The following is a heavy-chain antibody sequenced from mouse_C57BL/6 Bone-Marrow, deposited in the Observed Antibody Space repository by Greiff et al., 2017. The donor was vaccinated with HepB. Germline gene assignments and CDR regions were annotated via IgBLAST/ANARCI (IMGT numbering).Heavy chain of an antibody. CDR2: IYPRSGNT. D-gene: IGHD1-1*01. CDR3: ARWSYGSSVFAY. CDR1: GYTFTSYG. V-gene: IGHV1-81*01. Sequence: QVQLKESGAELARPGASVKLSCKASGYTFTSYGISWVKQRTGQGLEWIGEIYPRSGNTYYNEKFKGKATLTADKSSSTAYMELRSLTSEDSAVYFCARWSYGSSVFAYWGQGTLVTVSA. J-gene: IGHJ3*01.